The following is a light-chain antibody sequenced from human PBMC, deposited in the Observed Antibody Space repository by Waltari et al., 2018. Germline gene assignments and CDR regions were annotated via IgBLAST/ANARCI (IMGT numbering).Light chain of an antibody. V-gene: IGLV3-19*01. CDR3: HSRETFSTRL. J-gene: IGLJ2*01. CDR1: SLRRYY. CDR2: GPD. Sequence: SSDLTQDPSLSVALGQTVRITGTGDSLRRYYASWYQQRPGQAPILVLYGPDNRPSGIPDRFSGSTSGNTASLTITGAQAEDEADYYCHSRETFSTRLFGGGTRLTV.